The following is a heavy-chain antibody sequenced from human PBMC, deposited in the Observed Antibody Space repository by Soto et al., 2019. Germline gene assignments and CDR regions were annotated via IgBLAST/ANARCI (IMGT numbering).Heavy chain of an antibody. CDR2: ISYDGSNK. J-gene: IGHJ5*02. D-gene: IGHD2-15*01. V-gene: IGHV3-30-3*01. Sequence: GRSLRSSCARSGLTYSSYAMHWVRQAPGKGLEWVAVISYDGSNKYYADSVKGRFTISRDNAKRSLYLQMMSLTAEDTAIYYCVRGGGGGLFDPWGQGTMVTVSS. CDR3: VRGGGGGLFDP. CDR1: GLTYSSYA.